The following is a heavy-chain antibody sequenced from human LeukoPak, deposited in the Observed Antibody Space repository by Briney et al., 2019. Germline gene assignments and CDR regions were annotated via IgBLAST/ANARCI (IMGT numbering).Heavy chain of an antibody. J-gene: IGHJ3*02. CDR2: MNPNSGNT. V-gene: IGHV1-8*01. CDR1: GYTFTSYD. Sequence: GASVKVSCKASGYTFTSYDINWVRQATGQGPEWMGWMNPNSGNTGYAQKFQGRVTMTRNTSISTAYMELSSLRSEDTAVYYCAREGAILIAHYYGSGSGVEYAFDIWGQGTMVTVSS. CDR3: AREGAILIAHYYGSGSGVEYAFDI. D-gene: IGHD3-10*01.